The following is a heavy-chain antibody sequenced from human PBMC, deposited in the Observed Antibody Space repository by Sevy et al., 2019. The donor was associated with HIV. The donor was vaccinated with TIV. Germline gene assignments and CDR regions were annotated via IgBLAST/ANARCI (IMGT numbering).Heavy chain of an antibody. V-gene: IGHV1-18*04. D-gene: IGHD1-1*01. Sequence: ASVKVSCRTSGYTFPDCGISWVRQAPGQGLEWMGWISPNTGNTEYPQKFQGRLTVTTDTSTTTAYMELRSLRSDDTAIYYCARERTTWTDAFDVWGQGTMVTVSS. CDR3: ARERTTWTDAFDV. CDR2: ISPNTGNT. J-gene: IGHJ3*01. CDR1: GYTFPDCG.